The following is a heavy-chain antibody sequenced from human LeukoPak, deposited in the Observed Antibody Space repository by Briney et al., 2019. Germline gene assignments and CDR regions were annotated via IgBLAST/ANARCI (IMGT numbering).Heavy chain of an antibody. CDR3: ARDGYNYAAYGY. D-gene: IGHD5-24*01. CDR2: INPSGGST. Sequence: ASVKVSCTASGYTFTSYYMHWVRQAPGQGLEWMGIINPSGGSTSYAQKFQGRVTMTRDMSTSTVYMELSSLRSEDTAVYYCARDGYNYAAYGYWGQGTLVTVSS. V-gene: IGHV1-46*01. J-gene: IGHJ4*02. CDR1: GYTFTSYY.